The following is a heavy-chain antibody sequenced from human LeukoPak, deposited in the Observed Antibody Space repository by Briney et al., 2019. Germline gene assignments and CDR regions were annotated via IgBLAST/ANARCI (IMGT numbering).Heavy chain of an antibody. J-gene: IGHJ5*02. Sequence: GGSLRLSCAASGFTVGNNYMHWVRQAPGKGLEWISLIYSGGRTQYADAVKGRSTNSSKNSKNTLYLQMDNLRAEDTAVYYCARDGAAAASGTWAWGQGTLVTVSS. CDR1: GFTVGNNY. CDR3: ARDGAAAASGTWA. CDR2: IYSGGRT. V-gene: IGHV3-53*01. D-gene: IGHD6-13*01.